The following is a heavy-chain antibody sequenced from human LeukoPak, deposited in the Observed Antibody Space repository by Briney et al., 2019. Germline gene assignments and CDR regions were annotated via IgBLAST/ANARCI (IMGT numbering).Heavy chain of an antibody. V-gene: IGHV4-39*07. CDR1: GGSISSSSYY. CDR2: IYYSGST. CDR3: ARGGGFLEWLPFDY. D-gene: IGHD3-3*01. Sequence: SETLSLTCTVSGGSISSSSYYWGWIRQPPGKGLEWIGSIYYSGSTYYNPSLKSRVTISVDTSKNQFSLKLSSVTAADTAVYYCARGGGFLEWLPFDYWGQGTLVTVSS. J-gene: IGHJ4*02.